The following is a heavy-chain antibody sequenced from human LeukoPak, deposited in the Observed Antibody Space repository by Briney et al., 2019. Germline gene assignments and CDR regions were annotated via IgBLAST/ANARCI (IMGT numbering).Heavy chain of an antibody. CDR2: ISSSSSTI. CDR3: ARDWARWELLLDY. V-gene: IGHV3-48*04. CDR1: GFTFSSYS. J-gene: IGHJ4*02. Sequence: GGSLRLSCAASGFTFSSYSMNWVRKAPGKGLEWVSYISSSSSTIYYADSVKGRFTISRDNAKNSLYLQMNSLRAEDTAVYYCARDWARWELLLDYWGQGTLVTVSS. D-gene: IGHD1-26*01.